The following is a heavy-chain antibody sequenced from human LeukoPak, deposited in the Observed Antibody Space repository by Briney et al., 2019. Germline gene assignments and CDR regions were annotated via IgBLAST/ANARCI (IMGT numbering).Heavy chain of an antibody. J-gene: IGHJ4*02. V-gene: IGHV3-21*01. Sequence: GGSLRLSCAASGFTFSSYSMNWVRQAPGKGLEWVSSISSSSSYIYYADSVKGRFTISRDNAKNSLYLQMNSLRAEDTAVYYCARVSQVLAAADYSRQGTLVTVSS. CDR3: ARVSQVLAAADY. D-gene: IGHD6-13*01. CDR2: ISSSSSYI. CDR1: GFTFSSYS.